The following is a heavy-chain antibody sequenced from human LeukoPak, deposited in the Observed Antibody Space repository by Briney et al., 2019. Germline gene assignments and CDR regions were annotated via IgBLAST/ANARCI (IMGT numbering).Heavy chain of an antibody. V-gene: IGHV3-48*01. CDR1: GFPSIEYS. CDR2: IGIDSGNT. J-gene: IGHJ4*02. CDR3: ARDHNYAFDN. Sequence: GGSLRLSCTASGFPSIEYSTNSVRQAPGDGLEWISYIGIDSGNTKYADSVRGRFTISADKAKNSLYLQMNSLRVEDTAVYYCARDHNYAFDNWGQGTLVSVAS. D-gene: IGHD1-1*01.